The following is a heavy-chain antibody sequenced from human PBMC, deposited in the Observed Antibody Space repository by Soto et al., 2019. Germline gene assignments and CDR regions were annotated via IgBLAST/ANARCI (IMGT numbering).Heavy chain of an antibody. V-gene: IGHV3-30*18. CDR1: GFTFSSYG. D-gene: IGHD2-2*01. Sequence: GGSLRLSCAASGFTFSSYGMHWVRQAPGKGLEWVAVIPYGGSNKYYADSVKGRFTISRDNSKNTLYLQMNNLRAEDTAVYYCAKDNCISTSCYRLYNWFDPWGQGTLVTVSS. J-gene: IGHJ5*02. CDR3: AKDNCISTSCYRLYNWFDP. CDR2: IPYGGSNK.